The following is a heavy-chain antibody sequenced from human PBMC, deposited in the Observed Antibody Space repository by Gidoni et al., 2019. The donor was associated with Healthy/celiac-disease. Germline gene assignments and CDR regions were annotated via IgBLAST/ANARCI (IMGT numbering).Heavy chain of an antibody. V-gene: IGHV2-5*01. D-gene: IGHD3-10*01. CDR2: IYWNDDK. J-gene: IGHJ5*02. CDR1: GFSLSPSGVG. CDR3: AHTSRAQRITMVRGKYRKGWFDP. Sequence: QITLKESGPTLVKPTQTLTLTCTFSGFSLSPSGVGVGWIRQPPGKALEWLALIYWNDDKRYSPSLKSRLTITKDTSKNQVVLTMTNMDPVDTATYYCAHTSRAQRITMVRGKYRKGWFDPWGQGTLVTVSS.